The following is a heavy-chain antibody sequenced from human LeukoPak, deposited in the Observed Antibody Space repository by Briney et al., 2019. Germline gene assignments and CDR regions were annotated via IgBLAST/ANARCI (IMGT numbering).Heavy chain of an antibody. D-gene: IGHD4-17*01. CDR2: MNPNSGNT. Sequence: ASVKVSCKASGYIFTSYDIYWVRQATGQGLEWMGWMNPNSGNTGYTRKFQGRVTMTRNTSISTAYMELSSLKSEDTAVYYCARGFRRVPVTSPGYWGQGTLVTVSS. J-gene: IGHJ4*02. CDR3: ARGFRRVPVTSPGY. V-gene: IGHV1-8*01. CDR1: GYIFTSYD.